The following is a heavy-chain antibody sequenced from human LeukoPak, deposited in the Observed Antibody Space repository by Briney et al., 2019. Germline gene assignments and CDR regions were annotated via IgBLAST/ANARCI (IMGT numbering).Heavy chain of an antibody. Sequence: GGSLRLSCAASGFTFSSYWMNWVRQAPGKGLEWVTNIKEDGSEKYYVDSVKGRFTISRDNAKNSVYLQMNSLRVEDTAVYYCARGMDVRGQGTTVTVSS. J-gene: IGHJ6*02. CDR3: ARGMDV. V-gene: IGHV3-7*03. CDR1: GFTFSSYW. CDR2: IKEDGSEK.